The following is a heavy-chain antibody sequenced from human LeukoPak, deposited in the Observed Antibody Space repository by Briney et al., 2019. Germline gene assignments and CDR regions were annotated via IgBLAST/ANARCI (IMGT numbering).Heavy chain of an antibody. CDR1: GFTFTNYG. J-gene: IGHJ5*02. V-gene: IGHV3-33*01. Sequence: PGRSLRLSCAASGFTFTNYGFHWVRQAPGKGLEWVAVIWYDGSKRYYVDSVKGRFTISRDNSKNTVYLQMNSVRAEDTAVYYCAREGFDPWGQGTLVTVSS. CDR2: IWYDGSKR. CDR3: AREGFDP.